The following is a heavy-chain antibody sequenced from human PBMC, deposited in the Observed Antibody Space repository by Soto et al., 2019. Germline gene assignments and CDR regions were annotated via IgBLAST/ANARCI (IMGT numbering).Heavy chain of an antibody. V-gene: IGHV1-18*01. CDR2: ISAYNAKT. D-gene: IGHD5-12*01. J-gene: IGHJ4*02. CDR1: GYTFNNYG. Sequence: QVQLVQSGAEVKKPGASVKVSCKASGYTFNNYGITWVRQAPGQGLEWMGWISAYNAKTNYAQKLQGRVTMTTDTSTSTVYMELSSLRSDDTAVYYCAIDRALDSGYAIPFDYWGQGTLVTVSS. CDR3: AIDRALDSGYAIPFDY.